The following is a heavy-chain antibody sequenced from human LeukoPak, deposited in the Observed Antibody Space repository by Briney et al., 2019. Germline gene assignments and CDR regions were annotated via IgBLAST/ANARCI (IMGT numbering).Heavy chain of an antibody. V-gene: IGHV4-61*02. Sequence: PSETLSLTCTVSGGSISSGSYYWSWIRQPAGKGLEWIGRIYTSGSTNYNPSLKSRVTISVDTSKNQFSLKLSSVTAADTAVYYCARAPPDTYYYDSSGYYFDYWGQGTLVTVSS. D-gene: IGHD3-22*01. CDR3: ARAPPDTYYYDSSGYYFDY. CDR1: GGSISSGSYY. CDR2: IYTSGST. J-gene: IGHJ4*02.